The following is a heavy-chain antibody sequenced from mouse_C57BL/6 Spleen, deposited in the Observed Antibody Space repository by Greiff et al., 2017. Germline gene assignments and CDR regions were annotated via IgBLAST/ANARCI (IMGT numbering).Heavy chain of an antibody. V-gene: IGHV1-82*01. CDR2: IYPGDGDT. CDR1: GYAFSSSW. CDR3: ARYDNFDY. D-gene: IGHD2-12*01. Sequence: QVQLKQSGPELVKPGASVKISCKASGYAFSSSWMNWVKQRPGKGLEWIGRIYPGDGDTNYNGKFKGKATLTADKTSSTAYMQLSSLTSEDSAVYFCARYDNFDYWGQGTTLTVSS. J-gene: IGHJ2*01.